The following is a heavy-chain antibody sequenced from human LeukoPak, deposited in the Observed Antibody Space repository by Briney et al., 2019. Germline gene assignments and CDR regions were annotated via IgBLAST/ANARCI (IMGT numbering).Heavy chain of an antibody. D-gene: IGHD4-17*01. J-gene: IGHJ4*02. CDR1: GFSVDSVF. V-gene: IGHV3-66*01. CDR2: IMPGGHI. Sequence: GGSLRLSCRASGFSVDSVFMNWVRQPPGKGLEWVSFIMPGGHIDYTDSVKGGFTISRDSFKNTLSLQMNSLRVDDSAVYYCARGNSATTTFDFWGQGTLVTVSS. CDR3: ARGNSATTTFDF.